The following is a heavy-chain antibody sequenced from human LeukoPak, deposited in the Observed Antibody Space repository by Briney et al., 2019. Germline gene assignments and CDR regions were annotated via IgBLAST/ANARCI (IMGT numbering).Heavy chain of an antibody. V-gene: IGHV4-59*08. CDR3: ARHPDIAVVSWWLDP. Sequence: SETLSLTCTVSGGSISSYYWSWIRQPPGKGLEWIGYMYYSGSTNYNPSLKSRVTIPVDTSKNQFSLKLRSVTAADTAVYYCARHPDIAVVSWWLDPWGQGTLVTVSS. CDR2: MYYSGST. D-gene: IGHD2-2*01. CDR1: GGSISSYY. J-gene: IGHJ5*02.